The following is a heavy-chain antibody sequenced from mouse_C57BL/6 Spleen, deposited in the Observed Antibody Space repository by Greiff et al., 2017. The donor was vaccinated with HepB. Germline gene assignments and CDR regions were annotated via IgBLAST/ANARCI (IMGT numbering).Heavy chain of an antibody. CDR2: IYPGDGDT. J-gene: IGHJ2*01. CDR3: ARSRYYGSSLDY. CDR1: GYAFSSYW. V-gene: IGHV1-80*01. Sequence: VQLVESGAELVKPGASVKISCKASGYAFSSYWMNWVKQRPGKGLEWIGQIYPGDGDTNYNGKFKGKATLTADKSSSTAYMQLSSLTSEDSAVYFCARSRYYGSSLDYWGQGTTLTVSS. D-gene: IGHD1-1*01.